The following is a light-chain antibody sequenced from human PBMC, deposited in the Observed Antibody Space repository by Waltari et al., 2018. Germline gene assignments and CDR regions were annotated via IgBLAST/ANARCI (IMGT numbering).Light chain of an antibody. CDR2: AAS. J-gene: IGKJ4*01. CDR1: QSISNH. CDR3: QHSDAIPIT. Sequence: DIQMTQSPSSLSASVGDRVTITCRASQSISNHLNWYQQKPGKVPKLLIYAASTLQSGVPSRFSCSGSGTDFTLTVSSLQPEDFATYFCQHSDAIPITFGGGTKVEIK. V-gene: IGKV1-39*01.